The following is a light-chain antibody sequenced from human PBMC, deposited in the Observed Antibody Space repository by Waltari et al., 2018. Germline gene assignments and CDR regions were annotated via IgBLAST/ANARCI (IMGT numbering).Light chain of an antibody. J-gene: IGKJ2*01. V-gene: IGKV4-1*01. Sequence: DIVMTQSPDSLGVSLGERATINCKSSQSILDRSDNKTFLAWYHLKPGQPPGLLIYWASTRPGVPDRFSGSGSGTDFSLTISRLQAEDVGVYYCQQYYRSPYTVGQGTKLDFK. CDR3: QQYYRSPYT. CDR1: QSILDRSDNKTF. CDR2: WAS.